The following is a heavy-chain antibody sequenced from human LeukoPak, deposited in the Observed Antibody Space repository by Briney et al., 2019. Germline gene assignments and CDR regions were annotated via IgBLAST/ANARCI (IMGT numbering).Heavy chain of an antibody. J-gene: IGHJ4*02. CDR3: AQSDYDILTGYQPEYYFDY. CDR1: GGTFSSYA. D-gene: IGHD3-9*01. Sequence: SVKVSCKAPGGTFSSYAISWVRQAPGQGLEWMGGIIPIFGTANYAQKFQGRVTITTDESTSTAYMELSSLRSEDTAVYYCAQSDYDILTGYQPEYYFDYWGQGTLVTVSS. CDR2: IIPIFGTA. V-gene: IGHV1-69*05.